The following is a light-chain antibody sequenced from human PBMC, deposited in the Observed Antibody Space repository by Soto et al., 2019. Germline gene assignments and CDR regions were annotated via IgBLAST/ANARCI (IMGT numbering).Light chain of an antibody. V-gene: IGKV3-20*01. CDR3: QQYDSSPPWT. J-gene: IGKJ1*01. CDR2: GAS. CDR1: QSVSSSY. Sequence: EIVMTQSPGTLSLSPGERATLSCRASQSVSSSYLAWYQQKPGQAPRLLIYGASSRATGLPDRCSGSGFGTDFIPTISSMEPADFAADYCQQYDSSPPWTFGQGTKVEIK.